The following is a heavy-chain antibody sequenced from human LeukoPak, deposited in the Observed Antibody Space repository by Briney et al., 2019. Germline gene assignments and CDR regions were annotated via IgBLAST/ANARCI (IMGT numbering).Heavy chain of an antibody. D-gene: IGHD6-13*01. J-gene: IGHJ4*02. Sequence: SETLSLTCTVSGGSISNYFWTWIRQPPGKGLEWIGYIDYSGSTNYNPSLKSRVTISVDTSKNQFSLKLTSVTAAGTAVYYCARMYSSTIPPGYWGQGTLVTVSS. CDR3: ARMYSSTIPPGY. V-gene: IGHV4-59*01. CDR2: IDYSGST. CDR1: GGSISNYF.